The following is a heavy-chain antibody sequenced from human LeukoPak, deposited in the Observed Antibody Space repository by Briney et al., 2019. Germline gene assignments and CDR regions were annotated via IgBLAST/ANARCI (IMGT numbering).Heavy chain of an antibody. J-gene: IGHJ4*02. V-gene: IGHV3-23*01. Sequence: GGSLRLSCAASGFSFTNYAMSWVRQAPGKGLEWVSAISSSGGSTYYADSVKGRFTISRDKSKNTLYLQMNSLRAEDTAVYYCAKDGGIVAATTISYFDYWGQGTLVTVSS. CDR2: ISSSGGST. D-gene: IGHD1-26*01. CDR3: AKDGGIVAATTISYFDY. CDR1: GFSFTNYA.